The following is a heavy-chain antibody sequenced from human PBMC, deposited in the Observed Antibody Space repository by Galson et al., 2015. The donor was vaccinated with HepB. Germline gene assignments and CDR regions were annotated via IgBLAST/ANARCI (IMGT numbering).Heavy chain of an antibody. J-gene: IGHJ4*02. V-gene: IGHV2-5*04. Sequence: PALVKPTPTLTLTCTFSGFLLATNTEGVGWIRQPPRKALEWLILIYKNDEKRYSPSLQNRLSITKDTSKNQVVLTMTNMDPTDTATYYCVRGTPGVWYFDYWGQGILVTVSS. CDR2: IYKNDEK. D-gene: IGHD1-14*01. CDR3: VRGTPGVWYFDY. CDR1: GFLLATNTEG.